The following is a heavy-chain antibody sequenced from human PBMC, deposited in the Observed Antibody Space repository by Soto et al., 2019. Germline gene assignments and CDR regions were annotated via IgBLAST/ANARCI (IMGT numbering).Heavy chain of an antibody. CDR1: GFTFSSYA. D-gene: IGHD2-15*01. CDR3: AKDRPGYCSGGSCYYFDY. V-gene: IGHV3-23*01. J-gene: IGHJ4*02. Sequence: PGGSLRLSCAASGFTFSSYAMSWVRQAPGKGLEWVSAISSSGGSTYYADSVKGRFTISRDNSKNTLYLQMNSLRAEDTAVYYCAKDRPGYCSGGSCYYFDYWGQGTLVTVSS. CDR2: ISSSGGST.